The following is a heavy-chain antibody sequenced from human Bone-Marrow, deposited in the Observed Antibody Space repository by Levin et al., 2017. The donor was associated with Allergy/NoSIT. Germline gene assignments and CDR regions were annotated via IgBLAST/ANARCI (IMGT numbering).Heavy chain of an antibody. J-gene: IGHJ2*01. CDR3: ARDKRSGGVTPDWYFDL. CDR2: ISSSGSTK. CDR1: GFSFSDYE. D-gene: IGHD2-15*01. V-gene: IGHV3-48*03. Sequence: SCAASGFSFSDYEMNWVRQAPGKGLDWISYISSSGSTKYYADSVKGRFTISTKNSLYLQMNSLRADDTAIYYCARDKRSGGVTPDWYFDLWGRGTLVSVSS.